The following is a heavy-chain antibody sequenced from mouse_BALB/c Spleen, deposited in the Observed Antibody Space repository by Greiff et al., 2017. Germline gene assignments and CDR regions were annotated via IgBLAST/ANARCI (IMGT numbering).Heavy chain of an antibody. V-gene: IGHV5-17*02. J-gene: IGHJ2*01. Sequence: EVKVVESGGGLVQPGGSRKLSCAASGFTFSSFGMHWVRQAPEKGLEWVAYISSGSSTIYYADTVKGRFTISRDNPKNTLFLQMTSLRSEDTAMYYCARWDYRYDGSLDYWGQGTTLTVSS. CDR2: ISSGSSTI. D-gene: IGHD2-14*01. CDR1: GFTFSSFG. CDR3: ARWDYRYDGSLDY.